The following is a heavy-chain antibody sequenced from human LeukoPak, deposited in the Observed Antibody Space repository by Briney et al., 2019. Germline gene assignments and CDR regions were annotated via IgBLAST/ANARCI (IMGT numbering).Heavy chain of an antibody. CDR2: IGTSGSPI. J-gene: IGHJ3*02. CDR1: GFSLNTYE. CDR3: AGELWFGEFDAFDI. Sequence: GGSLRLSCGACGFSLNTYEMTWVRPAPGKGLECVSYIGTSGSPIAYADSVKGRFTISRDNAKNSLYLQMTSLRAEDTAVYYCAGELWFGEFDAFDIWGQGTMVTVSS. V-gene: IGHV3-48*03. D-gene: IGHD3-10*01.